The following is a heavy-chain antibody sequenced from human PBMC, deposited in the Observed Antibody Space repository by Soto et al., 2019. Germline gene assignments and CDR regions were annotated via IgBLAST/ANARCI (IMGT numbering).Heavy chain of an antibody. J-gene: IGHJ4*02. CDR1: GFTFSSYA. D-gene: IGHD4-17*01. CDR3: ARADTVTTRGYYFDY. V-gene: IGHV3-30-3*01. Sequence: QVQLVESGGGVVQPGRSLRLSCAASGFTFSSYAMHWVRQAPGKGLEWVAVISYDGSNKYYADSVKGRFTISRDNSKNTLYLQMNSLRAEDTDVYYCARADTVTTRGYYFDYWGQGTLGTVSS. CDR2: ISYDGSNK.